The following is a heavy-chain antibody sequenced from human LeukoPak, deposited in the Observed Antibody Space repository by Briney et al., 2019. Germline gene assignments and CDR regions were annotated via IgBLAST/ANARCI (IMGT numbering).Heavy chain of an antibody. D-gene: IGHD5-24*01. CDR1: YYSITNFYF. Sequence: SETLSLTCTVSYYSITNFYFWGWIRQPPGRGLEWIGSIYHSGSTYYNPSLKSRVTISVDTSKNQFSLKLSSVTAADTAVYYCARVKRAMATTIDYWGQGTLVTVSS. J-gene: IGHJ4*02. CDR2: IYHSGST. V-gene: IGHV4-38-2*02. CDR3: ARVKRAMATTIDY.